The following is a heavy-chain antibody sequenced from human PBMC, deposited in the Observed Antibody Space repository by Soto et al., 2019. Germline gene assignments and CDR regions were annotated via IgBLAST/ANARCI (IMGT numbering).Heavy chain of an antibody. CDR1: GDSISSHY. Sequence: QVQLQESGPGLVKPSETLSLTCTVSGDSISSHYWSWIRQSPGKGLEWIGYIHFTGATLYNPSLESRVTVSLDTSTTHFSLKLSSVTAADTAVYYCARHEGASFDSWGQGTLVTVSS. CDR3: ARHEGASFDS. V-gene: IGHV4-59*08. CDR2: IHFTGAT. J-gene: IGHJ4*02.